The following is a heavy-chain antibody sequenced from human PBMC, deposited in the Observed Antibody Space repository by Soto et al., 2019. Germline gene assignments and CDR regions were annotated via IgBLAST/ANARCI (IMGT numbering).Heavy chain of an antibody. D-gene: IGHD3-16*01. Sequence: TLSLTCTVSGGSITSVGSYWGWIRQPPGKGLEWIGSIYYSGSTYYNPSLKSRVTISEDTSKSQFSLKLSSVTAADTAVYYCAGALYWFDPWGQGALVTVSS. V-gene: IGHV4-39*01. CDR3: AGALYWFDP. J-gene: IGHJ5*02. CDR2: IYYSGST. CDR1: GGSITSVGSY.